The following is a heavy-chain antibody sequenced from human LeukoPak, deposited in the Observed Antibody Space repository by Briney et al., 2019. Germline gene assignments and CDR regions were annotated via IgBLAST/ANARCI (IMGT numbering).Heavy chain of an antibody. D-gene: IGHD3-10*01. CDR2: INHSGST. CDR1: GGSFSGYY. CDR3: ARLLTVRKNWFDP. Sequence: PSETLSLTRAVYGGSFSGYYWSWIRQPPGKGLEWIGEINHSGSTNYNPSLKSRVTISVDTSKNQFSLKLSSVTAADTAVYYCARLLTVRKNWFDPWGQGTLVTVSS. J-gene: IGHJ5*02. V-gene: IGHV4-34*01.